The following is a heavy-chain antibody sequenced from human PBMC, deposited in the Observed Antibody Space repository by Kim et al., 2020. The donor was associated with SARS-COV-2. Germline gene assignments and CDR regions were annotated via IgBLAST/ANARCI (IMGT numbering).Heavy chain of an antibody. CDR3: ARGWLQNSFDY. V-gene: IGHV3-48*02. CDR1: GFTFSSYS. D-gene: IGHD5-12*01. Sequence: GGSLRLSCAASGFTFSSYSMDWDRQSPGKGLEWVAFISVGGKTIHYSDSAKGRFTISRDNGKNSVSLQMTSLRDEDTAVYYCARGWLQNSFDYWGQGTLV. J-gene: IGHJ4*02. CDR2: ISVGGKTI.